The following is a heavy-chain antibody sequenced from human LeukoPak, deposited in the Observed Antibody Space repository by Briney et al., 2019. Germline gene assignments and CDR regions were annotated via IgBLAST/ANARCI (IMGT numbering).Heavy chain of an antibody. Sequence: SETLSLTCTVSGGSISSFYWSWIRQPPGKGLEWVGYIYHSGTTYYNPSLKSRVTISVDTSKNQFSLKLSSVTAADTAEYYCARVIASDSDYYYYGMDVWGQGTTVTVSS. CDR2: IYHSGTT. CDR3: ARVIASDSDYYYYGMDV. V-gene: IGHV4-59*01. CDR1: GGSISSFY. J-gene: IGHJ6*02. D-gene: IGHD6-13*01.